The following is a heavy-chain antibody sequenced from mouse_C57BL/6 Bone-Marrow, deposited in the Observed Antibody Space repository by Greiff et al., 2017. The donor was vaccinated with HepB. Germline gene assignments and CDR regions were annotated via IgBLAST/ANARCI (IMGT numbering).Heavy chain of an antibody. CDR3: ARSGDWYFDV. CDR1: GYTFTSYD. V-gene: IGHV1-85*01. CDR2: IYPRDGST. J-gene: IGHJ1*03. D-gene: IGHD2-13*01. Sequence: VKVVESGPELVKPGASVKLSCKASGYTFTSYDINWVKQRPGQGLEWIGWIYPRDGSTKYNEKFKGKATLTVDTSSSTAYMELHSLTSEDSAVYFCARSGDWYFDVWGTGTTVTVSS.